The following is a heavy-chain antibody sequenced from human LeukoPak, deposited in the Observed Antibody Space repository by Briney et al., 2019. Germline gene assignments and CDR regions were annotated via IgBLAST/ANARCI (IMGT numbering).Heavy chain of an antibody. V-gene: IGHV4-34*01. CDR3: ASRGYSYGIDY. CDR1: GGSFSGYY. CDR2: INHSGST. D-gene: IGHD5-18*01. J-gene: IGHJ4*02. Sequence: SETLSLTCAVYGGSFSGYYWSWIRQPPGNGLEWIGEINHSGSTNYNPSLKSRVTISVDTSKNQFSLKLSSVTAADTAVYYCASRGYSYGIDYWGQGTLVTVSS.